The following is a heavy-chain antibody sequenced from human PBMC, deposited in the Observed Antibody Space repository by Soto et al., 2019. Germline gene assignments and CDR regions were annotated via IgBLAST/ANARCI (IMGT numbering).Heavy chain of an antibody. Sequence: SETLSLTCTFSGGSISSDNYYLSWIRQHPGKGLEWIGYIYYSGSTFYNPSLMSRVTISVDTSKNQFSLKLSSVTAADTAIYYCAREVITVTPEINDAFDIWGQGTMVTVSS. V-gene: IGHV4-31*03. D-gene: IGHD4-17*01. CDR3: AREVITVTPEINDAFDI. J-gene: IGHJ3*02. CDR1: GGSISSDNYY. CDR2: IYYSGST.